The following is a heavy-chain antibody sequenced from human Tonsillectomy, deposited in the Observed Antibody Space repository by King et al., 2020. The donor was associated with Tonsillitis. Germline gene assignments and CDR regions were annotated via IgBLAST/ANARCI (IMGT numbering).Heavy chain of an antibody. CDR2: IRSKAYLGTT. CDR1: GFTFGDYA. Sequence: VQLVESGGGLVQPGRSLRLSCTASGFTFGDYAMSWVRQAPGKGLEWVGFIRSKAYLGTTEYAASVKGRFSISRDDSKSSAYLEMNSLKTEDTAVYYCTREKGEYAIKDYYHYYYMDVWGKGTTVTVSS. J-gene: IGHJ6*03. V-gene: IGHV3-49*04. D-gene: IGHD2-8*01. CDR3: TREKGEYAIKDYYHYYYMDV.